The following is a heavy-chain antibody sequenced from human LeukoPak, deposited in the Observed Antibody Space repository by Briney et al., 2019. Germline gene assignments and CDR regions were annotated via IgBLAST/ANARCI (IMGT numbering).Heavy chain of an antibody. V-gene: IGHV4-39*07. CDR1: GGSISSNSYF. CDR2: IHYSGTT. Sequence: TSETLSLTCTVSGGSISSNSYFWGWIRQPPGKGLEWIGAIHYSGTTFHNPSLQSRVTISLDPSKNQFSLKVSSVTAADTAVYYCAGDRGSEYDSWGQGTLVTVSS. CDR3: AGDRGSEYDS. D-gene: IGHD3-16*01. J-gene: IGHJ4*02.